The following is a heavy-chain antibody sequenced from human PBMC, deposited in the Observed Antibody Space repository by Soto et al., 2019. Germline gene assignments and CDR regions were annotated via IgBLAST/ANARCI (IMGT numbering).Heavy chain of an antibody. CDR2: IKSKTDGGTT. V-gene: IGHV3-15*07. Sequence: GGSLRLSCAASGFTFSNAWMNWVRQAPGKGLEWVGRIKSKTDGGTTDYAAPVKGRFTISRDDSKNTLYLQINSLKTEDTAVYYCTTDLLNRVYRSWFDPWGQGTLVTVSS. CDR1: GFTFSNAW. J-gene: IGHJ5*02. CDR3: TTDLLNRVYRSWFDP. D-gene: IGHD6-13*01.